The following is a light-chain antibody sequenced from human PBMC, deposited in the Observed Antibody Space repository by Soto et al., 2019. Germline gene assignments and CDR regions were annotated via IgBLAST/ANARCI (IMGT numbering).Light chain of an antibody. CDR3: QQYAYLWT. J-gene: IGKJ1*01. CDR2: GAS. Sequence: EIVLTQSPGTLSLSPGERATLSCRASQSVSSDDLGWYQQKPGQAPRLLMYGASSRATGIPDRFSGGGSGTDFTLTISRLEPEDFAVYYCQQYAYLWTFGQGTKVENK. V-gene: IGKV3-20*01. CDR1: QSVSSDD.